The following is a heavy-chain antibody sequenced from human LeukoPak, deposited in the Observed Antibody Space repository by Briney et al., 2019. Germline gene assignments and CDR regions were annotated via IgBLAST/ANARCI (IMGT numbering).Heavy chain of an antibody. Sequence: GGSLRLSCAASGFTFSSYSMNWVRQAPGKGLEWVSSISSSSSYIYYADSVKGRFTISRDNAKNSLYLQMNSLRAEDTAVYYCARESGYDIDFDYWGQGTLVTVSS. CDR3: ARESGYDIDFDY. V-gene: IGHV3-21*01. CDR2: ISSSSSYI. J-gene: IGHJ4*02. CDR1: GFTFSSYS. D-gene: IGHD5-12*01.